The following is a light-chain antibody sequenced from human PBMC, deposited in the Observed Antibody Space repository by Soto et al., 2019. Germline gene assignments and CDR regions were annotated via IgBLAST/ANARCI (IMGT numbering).Light chain of an antibody. V-gene: IGLV1-40*01. CDR3: QPCDTSLSGFVV. CDR2: DNN. Sequence: QSVLTQPPSMSGAPGQRVTISCTGSSSNIGAGYDVHWYQQHPGTAPKLLIFDNNNRPSGVPDRFSGSKSDTSASLAITGLQAEDEADYYCQPCDTSLSGFVVFGGGTKLTVL. J-gene: IGLJ2*01. CDR1: SSNIGAGYD.